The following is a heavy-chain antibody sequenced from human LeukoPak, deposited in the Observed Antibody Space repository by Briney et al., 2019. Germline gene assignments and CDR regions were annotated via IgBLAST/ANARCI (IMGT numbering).Heavy chain of an antibody. CDR1: GYSFTSYW. Sequence: RGESLKISCKGSGYSFTSYWIGWVRQMPGKGLEWMGIIYPGDSDTRYSPSFQGQVTISADKSISTAYLQWNSLKASDTAMYYCARGHHVVVATATWASDAFDLWGQGTMVTVSS. CDR2: IYPGDSDT. D-gene: IGHD2-21*02. CDR3: ARGHHVVVATATWASDAFDL. J-gene: IGHJ3*01. V-gene: IGHV5-51*01.